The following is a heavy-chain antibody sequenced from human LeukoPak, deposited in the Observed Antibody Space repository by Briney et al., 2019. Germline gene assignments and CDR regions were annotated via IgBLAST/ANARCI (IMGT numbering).Heavy chain of an antibody. CDR2: IKQDGSEK. CDR3: TRKLSPPDY. J-gene: IGHJ4*02. CDR1: GFTFENYW. Sequence: GGSLRLSCAASGFTFENYWMSWLRQAPGKGLEWMANIKQDGSEKFYVDSVEGRFTISRDNAKNLLSLQMSSLRVEDTAVYYCTRKLSPPDYWGQGTLVTVSS. D-gene: IGHD4-23*01. V-gene: IGHV3-7*01.